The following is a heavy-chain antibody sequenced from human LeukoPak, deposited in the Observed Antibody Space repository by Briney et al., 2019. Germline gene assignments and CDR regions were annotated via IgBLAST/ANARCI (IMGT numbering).Heavy chain of an antibody. CDR1: GFTFSDYA. J-gene: IGHJ4*02. D-gene: IGHD6-19*01. V-gene: IGHV3-23*01. CDR2: ISGSGGST. Sequence: PGGSLRLSCAASGFTFSDYAMSWVRQAPGKGLEWVSAISGSGGSTSYADSVKGRFTTSRDNSKNTLYLQMNSLRAEDTAVYYCAKGGREYSSGWFYRYYFDYWGQGTLVTVSS. CDR3: AKGGREYSSGWFYRYYFDY.